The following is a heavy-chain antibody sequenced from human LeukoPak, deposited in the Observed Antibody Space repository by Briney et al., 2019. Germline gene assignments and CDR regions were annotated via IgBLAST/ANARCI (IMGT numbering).Heavy chain of an antibody. D-gene: IGHD6-6*01. Sequence: SQTLSLTCALSNSSISSGYFWGWIRQSPGKGLDWVGSIYHIGKTYYNPSLRSRLIFPVETSKNQVPLSLNSLTAADSALYYCTRGAGSFGSSAFHCYYWGEGILVTVSS. CDR3: TRGAGSFGSSAFHCYY. J-gene: IGHJ4*02. V-gene: IGHV4-38-2*01. CDR2: IYHIGKT. CDR1: NSSISSGYF.